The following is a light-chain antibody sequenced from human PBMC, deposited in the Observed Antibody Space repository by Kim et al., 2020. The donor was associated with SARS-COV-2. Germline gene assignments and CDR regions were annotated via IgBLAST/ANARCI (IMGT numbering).Light chain of an antibody. J-gene: IGLJ3*02. CDR2: QDA. CDR3: QAWDSGTAGV. Sequence: SYELTQPPSVSVSPGQTASITCSGDKLDDKYVAWYQQKPGKSPVLIIYQDAKRPSGIPERFSGSNSGSTATLTISGTQALDEADYYCQAWDSGTAGVFGGGTQLTVL. CDR1: KLDDKY. V-gene: IGLV3-1*01.